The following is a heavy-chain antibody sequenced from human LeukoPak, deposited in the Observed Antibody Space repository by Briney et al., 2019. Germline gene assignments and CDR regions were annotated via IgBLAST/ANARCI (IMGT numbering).Heavy chain of an antibody. CDR1: GFTFSDYY. CDR2: ISSSGSTI. V-gene: IGHV3-11*01. CDR3: ARVYGSGSSDYYGMDV. D-gene: IGHD3-10*01. Sequence: GGSLRLSCAASGFTFSDYYMSWVRQAPGKGLEWVSYISSSGSTIYYADSVKGRFTISRDNAKNSLYLQMNSLRAEDTAVYYCARVYGSGSSDYYGMDVWGQGTTVTVSS. J-gene: IGHJ6*02.